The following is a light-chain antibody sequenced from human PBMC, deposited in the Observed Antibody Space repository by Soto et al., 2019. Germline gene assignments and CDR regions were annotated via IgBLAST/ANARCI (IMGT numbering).Light chain of an antibody. V-gene: IGLV2-14*01. CDR2: DVT. CDR3: SSYTSSSTVV. CDR1: SSDIGGYDY. Sequence: QCALTQPASVSGSPGQSITISCTGTSSDIGGYDYVCWYQQRPGKAPKLIIYDVTNRPSGVSNRFSASKSGNTASLSISGLQAEDEADYYCSSYTSSSTVVFGGGTKLTVL. J-gene: IGLJ2*01.